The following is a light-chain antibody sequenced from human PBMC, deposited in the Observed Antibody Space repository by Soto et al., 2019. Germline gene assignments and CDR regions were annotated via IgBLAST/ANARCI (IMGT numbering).Light chain of an antibody. CDR2: EVS. V-gene: IGLV2-14*01. Sequence: QSALTQPASVSGSPGQSITISCTGTSSDVGGHNYVSWYQQHPGIAPKLMIYEVSKRPSGVSNRLTVSKSGNTASLTISGLHAEDEADYYCSSYTSSSTLVFGGGTKLTVL. CDR1: SSDVGGHNY. J-gene: IGLJ2*01. CDR3: SSYTSSSTLV.